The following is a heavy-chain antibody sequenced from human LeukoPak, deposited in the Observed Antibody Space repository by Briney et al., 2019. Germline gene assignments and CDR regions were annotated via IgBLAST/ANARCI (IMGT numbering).Heavy chain of an antibody. CDR2: ISGRGVST. V-gene: IGHV3-23*01. D-gene: IGHD2-15*01. Sequence: GGSLRLSCVASGFSFSSYAMSWVRQAPGKGLEWVSAISGRGVSTYYADSVRGRFTISRDNSKSTLYLQMSSLRAEDTAVYYCAKAALIIGYCSGGSCYSVDYWGQGTLVTVSS. CDR3: AKAALIIGYCSGGSCYSVDY. J-gene: IGHJ4*02. CDR1: GFSFSSYA.